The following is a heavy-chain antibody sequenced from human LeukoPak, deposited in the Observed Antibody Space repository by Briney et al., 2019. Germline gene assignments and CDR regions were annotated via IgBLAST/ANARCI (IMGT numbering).Heavy chain of an antibody. Sequence: SETLSLTCTVSGGSISSYYWSWIRQPPGKGLEWIGCIYYSGSTNYNPSLKSRVTISVDTSKNQFSLKLSSVTAADTAVYYCARDALTMVRGVIVREYYFDYWGQGTLVTVSS. CDR1: GGSISSYY. D-gene: IGHD3-10*01. V-gene: IGHV4-59*01. J-gene: IGHJ4*02. CDR3: ARDALTMVRGVIVREYYFDY. CDR2: IYYSGST.